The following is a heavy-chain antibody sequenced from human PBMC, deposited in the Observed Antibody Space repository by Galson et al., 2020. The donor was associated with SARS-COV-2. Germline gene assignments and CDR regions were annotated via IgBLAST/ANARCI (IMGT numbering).Heavy chain of an antibody. D-gene: IGHD6-13*01. J-gene: IGHJ3*02. CDR1: GGTFSSYA. V-gene: IGHV1-69*13. CDR3: ARKIGSSWYGDAFDI. Sequence: SVKVSCKASGGTFSSYAISWVRQAPGQGLEWMGGIIPIFGTANSAQTFQGRVTITADDSTSTAYMELSSLRSEDTAVYYCARKIGSSWYGDAFDIWGQGTMVTVSS. CDR2: IIPIFGTA.